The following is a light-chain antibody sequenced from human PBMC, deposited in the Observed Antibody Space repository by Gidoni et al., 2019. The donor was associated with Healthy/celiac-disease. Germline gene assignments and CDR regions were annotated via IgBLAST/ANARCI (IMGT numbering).Light chain of an antibody. V-gene: IGKV3-15*01. CDR1: QSVSSN. CDR3: QQYNNWPGT. Sequence: EIVMTQSPATLSVSPGERATLSCRASQSVSSNLAWYQQKPGQAPRLLIYGASTRATGIPARFSGSGSGTEFTLTIGSLQSEDFAVYYCQQYNNWPGTFGQXTKVEIK. J-gene: IGKJ1*01. CDR2: GAS.